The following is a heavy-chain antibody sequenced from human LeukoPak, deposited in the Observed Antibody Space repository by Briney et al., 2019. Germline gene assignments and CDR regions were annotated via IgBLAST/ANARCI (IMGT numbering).Heavy chain of an antibody. Sequence: ASVKVSCKASGYTFTGYYMHWVRQAPGQGLEWVGWINPNSGGTNYAQKFQGWVTMTRDTSISTPYMELSRLRSDDTAVYYCARDYYGSGTRGAFDIWGQGTMVTVSS. CDR2: INPNSGGT. V-gene: IGHV1-2*04. CDR3: ARDYYGSGTRGAFDI. D-gene: IGHD3-10*01. CDR1: GYTFTGYY. J-gene: IGHJ3*02.